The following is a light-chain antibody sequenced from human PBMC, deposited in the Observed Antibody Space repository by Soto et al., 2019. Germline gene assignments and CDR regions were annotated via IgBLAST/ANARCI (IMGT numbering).Light chain of an antibody. CDR1: QSISSY. CDR3: EQTYSTLWT. V-gene: IGKV1-39*01. CDR2: AAS. Sequence: DIQMTQSPSSLSAAVGDRVTITCLSSQSISSYLNWYQQKPGKAPKLLIYAASSLQSGVPSRFTGSGSGTDFTLTISSLQPEDFATYYCEQTYSTLWTFGQGTEVETK. J-gene: IGKJ1*01.